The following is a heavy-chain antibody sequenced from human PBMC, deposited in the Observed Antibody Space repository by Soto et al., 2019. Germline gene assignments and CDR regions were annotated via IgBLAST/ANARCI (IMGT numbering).Heavy chain of an antibody. D-gene: IGHD6-6*01. Sequence: PSETLSLTCTVSGGSISSYYWSWIRQPPGKGLEWIGEIYYSGSTNYNPSLKSRVTISVDKSKNQFSLKLSSVTAADTAVYYCAKCITALGPIDYWGQGTLVTVSS. CDR3: AKCITALGPIDY. J-gene: IGHJ4*02. CDR1: GGSISSYY. CDR2: IYYSGST. V-gene: IGHV4-59*12.